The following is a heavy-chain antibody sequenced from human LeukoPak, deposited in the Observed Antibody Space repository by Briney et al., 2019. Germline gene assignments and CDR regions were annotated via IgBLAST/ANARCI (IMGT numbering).Heavy chain of an antibody. CDR1: GYTFTGYY. CDR3: ARVRPHMIEYQHLDY. CDR2: INPNSGGT. V-gene: IGHV1-2*02. D-gene: IGHD2-2*01. Sequence: ASVKVSCKASGYTFTGYYMHWVRQAPGQGLEWMGWINPNSGGTNYAQKFQGRVTMTRDTSISTAYMELSRLRSDDTAVYYCARVRPHMIEYQHLDYWGQGTLVTVSS. J-gene: IGHJ4*02.